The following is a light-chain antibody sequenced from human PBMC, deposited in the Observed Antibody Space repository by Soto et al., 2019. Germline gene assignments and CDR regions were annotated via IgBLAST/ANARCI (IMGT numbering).Light chain of an antibody. CDR2: AAS. V-gene: IGKV1-39*01. J-gene: IGKJ2*03. CDR1: QNLDNY. Sequence: DIQMTQSPSSLSASVGDRVTITCRASQNLDNYLNWYQQKPGKAPNLLIYAASRLQSGVPSRFAGSGSGTHFTLTITSRQPEDVGTYFCQQSVSTPIYSFGQGTKVEMK. CDR3: QQSVSTPIYS.